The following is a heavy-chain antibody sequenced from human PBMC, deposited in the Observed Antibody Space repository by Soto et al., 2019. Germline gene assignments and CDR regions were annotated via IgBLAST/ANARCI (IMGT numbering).Heavy chain of an antibody. CDR3: ARSSPLGWYFDL. Sequence: DVQLVESGGGLVQPGGSLRLSCAASGFTFSSYWMTWVRQAPGKGLEWVANIKQDGSERHYVESVWGRFTISRDNAKSSRYLQMNSLRAEDSAVYYCARSSPLGWYFDLWGRGTLVTVSS. V-gene: IGHV3-7*04. J-gene: IGHJ2*01. D-gene: IGHD6-6*01. CDR1: GFTFSSYW. CDR2: IKQDGSER.